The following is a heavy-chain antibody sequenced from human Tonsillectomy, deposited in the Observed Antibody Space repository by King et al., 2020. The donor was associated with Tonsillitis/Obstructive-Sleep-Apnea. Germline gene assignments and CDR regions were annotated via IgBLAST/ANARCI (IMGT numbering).Heavy chain of an antibody. CDR2: ISAYNGNT. D-gene: IGHD5-18*01. Sequence: VQLVESGAEVKKPGASVKVSCKASGDTFTSYGISWVRQAPGQGLEWMGWISAYNGNTNYAQKLQGRVTMTTDTSTSTAYMELRSLRSDDTAVYYCAREGGVRVYTGYYYYYYYMDVWGKGPTVTVSS. V-gene: IGHV1-18*01. J-gene: IGHJ6*03. CDR1: GDTFTSYG. CDR3: AREGGVRVYTGYYYYYYYMDV.